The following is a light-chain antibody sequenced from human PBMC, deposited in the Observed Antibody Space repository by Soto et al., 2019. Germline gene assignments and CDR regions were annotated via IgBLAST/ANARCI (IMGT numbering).Light chain of an antibody. CDR1: QSLRHSNGYNY. CDR3: RQAIQTPYT. CDR2: LGS. Sequence: DIVMTQSPFSLPVTPGEPASISCRSSQSLRHSNGYNYLDWDLQKPVQSPQLLIYLGSNRASGVPDRVSGSVSGTDFTLKISRVEAEDVGVYYCRQAIQTPYTFGQGTKLAIK. J-gene: IGKJ2*01. V-gene: IGKV2-28*01.